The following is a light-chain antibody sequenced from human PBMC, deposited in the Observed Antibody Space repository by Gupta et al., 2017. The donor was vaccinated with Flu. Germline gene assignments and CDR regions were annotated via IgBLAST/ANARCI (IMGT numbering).Light chain of an antibody. V-gene: IGKV2-30*01. Sequence: YGDGNTYLHWFQQRPGQSPRRLIYLVTKRDSGVPDRFSGSGSGTDFTLKISRVEAEDVCVYFCMQGAHWPWTFGQGTKLEIK. J-gene: IGKJ1*01. CDR1: YGDGNTY. CDR2: LVT. CDR3: MQGAHWPWT.